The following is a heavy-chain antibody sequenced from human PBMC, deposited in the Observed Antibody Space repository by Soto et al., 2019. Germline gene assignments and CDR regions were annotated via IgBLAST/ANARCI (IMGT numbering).Heavy chain of an antibody. D-gene: IGHD2-8*02. Sequence: GLSCEASEFNFSSYGIHWVHQSPRKVLGLVAIIWNYGSNEYYADSVKGRFTISRDNAKSQFSLKVNSVTTADTATYYCARLHLVEKVIGCRGQGPLITFSS. J-gene: IGHJ1*01. V-gene: IGHV3-33*01. CDR2: IWNYGSNE. CDR1: EFNFSSYG. CDR3: ARLHLVEKVIGC.